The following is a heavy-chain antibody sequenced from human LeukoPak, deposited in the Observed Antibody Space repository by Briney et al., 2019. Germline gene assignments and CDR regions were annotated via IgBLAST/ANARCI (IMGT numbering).Heavy chain of an antibody. D-gene: IGHD2-15*01. CDR2: IYHIGST. CDR1: GYSISSGYY. J-gene: IGHJ6*03. CDR3: ARDGGYCSGVTCYNHYYYMDV. V-gene: IGHV4-38-2*02. Sequence: PSETLSLTCTVSGYSISSGYYWGWIRQSPGKGLEWIGSIYHIGSTYYNPSLKSRVTMSVDTSKNLFSLKLTSVTAADTAVYYCARDGGYCSGVTCYNHYYYMDVWGKGTTVTISS.